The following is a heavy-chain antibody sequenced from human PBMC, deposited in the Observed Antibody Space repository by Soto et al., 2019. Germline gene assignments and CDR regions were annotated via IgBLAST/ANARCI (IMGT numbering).Heavy chain of an antibody. J-gene: IGHJ6*02. V-gene: IGHV1-2*02. Sequence: ASVKVSCKASGYTFSGYYIHWLRQAPGQGLEWMGWINPNSGGTNYAQKFQGRVTVTRDTPTSTAYMELSRLTSDDTAVYYCARSLTEGYCTITGCYTRPLYGMDVWGQGTTVTFS. CDR1: GYTFSGYY. CDR3: ARSLTEGYCTITGCYTRPLYGMDV. CDR2: INPNSGGT. D-gene: IGHD2-2*02.